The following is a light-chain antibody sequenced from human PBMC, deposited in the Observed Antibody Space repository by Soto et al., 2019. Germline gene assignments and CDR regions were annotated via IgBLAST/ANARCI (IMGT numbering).Light chain of an antibody. CDR1: QTFSSIY. CDR3: QQYGYSPIT. CDR2: GAS. J-gene: IGKJ5*01. Sequence: DIVLTQSPGTLSLSPVERATLSCRASQTFSSIYLAWYQQKPGQAPRLLIYGASTRATGIPARFSGSGSGTEFTLTIDGLEPEDFAVYYCQQYGYSPITFGQGTRLDIK. V-gene: IGKV3-20*01.